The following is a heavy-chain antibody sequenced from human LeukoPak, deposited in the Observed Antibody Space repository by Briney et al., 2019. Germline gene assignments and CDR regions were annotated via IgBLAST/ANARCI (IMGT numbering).Heavy chain of an antibody. J-gene: IGHJ4*02. Sequence: PSETLSLTCAVYGGSFSGYYWSWIRQPPGKGLEWIGEINHSGSTNYNPSLKSRVTISVDTSKNQFSLKLSSVTAADTAVYYCARGGTRDTAMAVTHLDYWGQGTLVTVSS. D-gene: IGHD5-18*01. V-gene: IGHV4-34*01. CDR1: GGSFSGYY. CDR2: INHSGST. CDR3: ARGGTRDTAMAVTHLDY.